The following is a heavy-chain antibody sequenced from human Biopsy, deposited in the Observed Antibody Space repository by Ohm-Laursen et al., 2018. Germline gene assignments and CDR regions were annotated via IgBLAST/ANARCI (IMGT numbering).Heavy chain of an antibody. Sequence: GASVKVSCKASGYTFNSYGISWVRQAPGQGLEWMGRISGYNGNTLYAQKFQHRVTMTTDTSTSTAYMELRSLTSDDTAVYYCARIGITRLLDYWGQGTLVTVSS. CDR1: GYTFNSYG. V-gene: IGHV1-18*01. CDR2: ISGYNGNT. CDR3: ARIGITRLLDY. D-gene: IGHD3-3*01. J-gene: IGHJ4*02.